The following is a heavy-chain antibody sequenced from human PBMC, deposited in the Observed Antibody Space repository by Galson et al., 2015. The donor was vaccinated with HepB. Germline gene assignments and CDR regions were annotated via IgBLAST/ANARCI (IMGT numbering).Heavy chain of an antibody. CDR3: ARGGDLDL. V-gene: IGHV3-74*01. Sequence: SLRLSCAASGFTFSSYWMHWGRQAPGKGLGWVSRINSDGSSTSYADSVKGRFTISRDNAKNTLYLQMNSLRAEDTAVYYCARGGDLDLWGRGTLVTVSS. D-gene: IGHD3-10*01. J-gene: IGHJ2*01. CDR2: INSDGSST. CDR1: GFTFSSYW.